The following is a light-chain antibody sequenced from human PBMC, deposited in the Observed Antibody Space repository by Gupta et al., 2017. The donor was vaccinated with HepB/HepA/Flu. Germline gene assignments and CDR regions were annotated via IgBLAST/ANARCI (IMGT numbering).Light chain of an antibody. V-gene: IGLV2-14*01. CDR2: EVS. Sequence: QSALTQPASVSGSPGTSITISRTGTSSDVGGEHYVSWYQQHPGKPPKLMIYEVSNRPSGVSNRFSGSKSGNTASLTISGLQAEDEADYYCSSYTSSSTLFGTGTKVTVL. J-gene: IGLJ1*01. CDR3: SSYTSSSTL. CDR1: SSDVGGEHY.